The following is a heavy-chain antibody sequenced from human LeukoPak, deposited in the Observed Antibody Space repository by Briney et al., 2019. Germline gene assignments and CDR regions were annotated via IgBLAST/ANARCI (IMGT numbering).Heavy chain of an antibody. CDR2: ISGSGGST. CDR3: AKVGIAAAGNYAVTDYYFDY. CDR1: GFTFSSYA. J-gene: IGHJ4*02. V-gene: IGHV3-23*01. Sequence: GGSLRLSCAASGFTFSSYAMSWVRQAPGKGLEWVSAISGSGGSTYYADSVKGRFTISRDNSKNTLYPQMNSLRAEDTAVYYCAKVGIAAAGNYAVTDYYFDYWGQGTLVTVSS. D-gene: IGHD6-13*01.